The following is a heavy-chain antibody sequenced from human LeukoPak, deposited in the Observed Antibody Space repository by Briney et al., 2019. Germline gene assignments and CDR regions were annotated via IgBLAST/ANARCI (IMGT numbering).Heavy chain of an antibody. Sequence: SETLSLTCTVSGGSISSNSYYWGWIRQPPGKGLEWIGSIYYSGSTYYNPSLKSRVTISVDTSKNQFSLKLSSVTAADTAVYYCATSPPQLWSPYYFDYWGQGTLVTVSS. D-gene: IGHD5-18*01. CDR3: ATSPPQLWSPYYFDY. J-gene: IGHJ4*02. CDR2: IYYSGST. V-gene: IGHV4-39*07. CDR1: GGSISSNSYY.